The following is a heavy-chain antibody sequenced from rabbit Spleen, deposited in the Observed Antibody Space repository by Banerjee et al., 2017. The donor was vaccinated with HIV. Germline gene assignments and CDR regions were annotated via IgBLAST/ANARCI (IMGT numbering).Heavy chain of an antibody. CDR3: ARDTGTSFSTYGMDL. V-gene: IGHV1S45*01. CDR2: IYAGSSGDT. J-gene: IGHJ6*01. Sequence: QQQLEESGGGLVKPRGTLTLTCSASGVSFSDKDVMCWVRQAPGKGLEWIACIYAGSSGDTYYASWAKGRFTISKTSSTTVTLQMTSLTAADTATYFCARDTGTSFSTYGMDLWGPGTLVTVS. D-gene: IGHD7-1*01. CDR1: GVSFSDKDV.